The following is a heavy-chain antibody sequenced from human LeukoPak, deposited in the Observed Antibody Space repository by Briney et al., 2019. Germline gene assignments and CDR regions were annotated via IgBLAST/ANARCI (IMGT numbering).Heavy chain of an antibody. CDR1: GFPFSSYA. CDR3: ARDLGGAAAGGNSFDY. V-gene: IGHV3-23*01. CDR2: ISGDGATT. D-gene: IGHD6-13*01. Sequence: QAGGSLRLSCAASGFPFSSYAMTWVRQAPGKGLKWVSSISGDGATTYHADSVKGRFTISRDNAKNSLYLQMNSLRAEDTAVYYCARDLGGAAAGGNSFDYWGQGTLVTVSP. J-gene: IGHJ4*02.